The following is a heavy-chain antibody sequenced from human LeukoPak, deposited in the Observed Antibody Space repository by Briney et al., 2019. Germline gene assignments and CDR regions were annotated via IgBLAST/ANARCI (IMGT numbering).Heavy chain of an antibody. CDR1: GGSISSGSYY. Sequence: PSETLSLTCTVSGGSISSGSYYWGWIRQPAGKGLEWIGRIYTSGSTNYNPSLKSRVTISVDTSKNQFSLKLSSVTAADTAVYYCARVPVKGAAAGTSDYWGQGTLVTVSS. CDR3: ARVPVKGAAAGTSDY. J-gene: IGHJ4*02. V-gene: IGHV4-61*02. CDR2: IYTSGST. D-gene: IGHD6-13*01.